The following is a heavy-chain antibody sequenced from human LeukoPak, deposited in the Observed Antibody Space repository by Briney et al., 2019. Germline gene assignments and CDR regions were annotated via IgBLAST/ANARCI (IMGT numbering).Heavy chain of an antibody. J-gene: IGHJ4*02. CDR1: GFTLSSYG. CDR2: ISDDGTSK. V-gene: IGHV3-30*18. CDR3: AKVLLSYLDY. Sequence: GRSLRLSCGASGFTLSSYGIHWVRQAPGKGLDWVAVISDDGTSKHYADSVKGRFTVSRDNSKNTVYLQMNSLRTEDTAVYYCAKVLLSYLDYWGQGTLVTVSS.